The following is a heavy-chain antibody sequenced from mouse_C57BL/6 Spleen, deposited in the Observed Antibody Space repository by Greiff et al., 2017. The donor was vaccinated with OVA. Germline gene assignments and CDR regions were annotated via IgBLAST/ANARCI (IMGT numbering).Heavy chain of an antibody. D-gene: IGHD1-1*01. CDR2: IRSKSSNYAT. J-gene: IGHJ1*03. CDR1: GFTFNTYA. CDR3: VRGDYGSSYWYFDV. Sequence: EVMLVESGGGLVQPQGSLKLSCAASGFTFNTYAMHWVRQAPGKGLEWVARIRSKSSNYATYYADSVKDRFTISRDDSQSMLYLQMNNLKTEDTAMYYCVRGDYGSSYWYFDVWGTGTTVTVSS. V-gene: IGHV10-3*01.